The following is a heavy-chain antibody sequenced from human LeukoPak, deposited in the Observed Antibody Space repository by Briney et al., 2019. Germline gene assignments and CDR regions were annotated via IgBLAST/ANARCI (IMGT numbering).Heavy chain of an antibody. J-gene: IGHJ6*03. V-gene: IGHV4-4*07. Sequence: PSETLSRTCTVSGGSISSYYWSWIRQPAGKGLEWIGRIYTSGSTNYNPSLKSRVTMSVDTSKNQFSLKLCSVTAADTAVYYCARDIVIPAAISPFMDYYYYMDVWGKGTTVTVSS. D-gene: IGHD2-2*01. CDR2: IYTSGST. CDR3: ARDIVIPAAISPFMDYYYYMDV. CDR1: GGSISSYY.